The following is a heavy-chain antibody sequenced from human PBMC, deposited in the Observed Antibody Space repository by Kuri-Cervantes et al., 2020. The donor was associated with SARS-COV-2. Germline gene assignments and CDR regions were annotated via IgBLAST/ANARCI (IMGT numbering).Heavy chain of an antibody. D-gene: IGHD5-12*01. CDR3: ARTDVDIVAEMERDEYYYYGMDV. Sequence: ASVKVSCKASGGTFSSYAISWVRQAPGQGLEWMGIINPSIGSTTYAQKFQGRVTVTRDTSTSTVYMELSSLRSDDTAVYYCARTDVDIVAEMERDEYYYYGMDVWGQGTTVTVSS. J-gene: IGHJ6*02. V-gene: IGHV1-46*01. CDR1: GGTFSSYA. CDR2: INPSIGST.